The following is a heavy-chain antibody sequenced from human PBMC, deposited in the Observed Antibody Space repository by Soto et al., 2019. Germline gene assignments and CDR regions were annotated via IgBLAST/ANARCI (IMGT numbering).Heavy chain of an antibody. J-gene: IGHJ5*02. V-gene: IGHV4-34*01. D-gene: IGHD6-19*01. CDR1: GGSFSGYY. CDR2: INHSGST. Sequence: SETLSLTCAVYGGSFSGYYWSWIRQPPGKGLEWIGEINHSGSTNYNPSLKSRVTISVDTSKNQFSLKLSSVTAADTAVYYCERASVRAYSSGRNWFDPWGQGTLVTVSS. CDR3: ERASVRAYSSGRNWFDP.